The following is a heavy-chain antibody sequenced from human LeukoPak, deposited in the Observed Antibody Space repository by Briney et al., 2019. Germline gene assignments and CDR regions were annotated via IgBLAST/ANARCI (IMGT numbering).Heavy chain of an antibody. CDR2: NSYSGNT. J-gene: IGHJ4*02. CDR1: GGSISSYY. D-gene: IGHD3-9*01. V-gene: IGHV4-59*01. CDR3: ARHMWEYYDILTGYDPLDY. Sequence: SETLSLTCTVSGGSISSYYWSWIRQPPGKGLEWIGYNSYSGNTNYNPSLKSRVTISVDTSKNHFSLNLSSVTAADTAVYYCARHMWEYYDILTGYDPLDYWGQGTLVTVSS.